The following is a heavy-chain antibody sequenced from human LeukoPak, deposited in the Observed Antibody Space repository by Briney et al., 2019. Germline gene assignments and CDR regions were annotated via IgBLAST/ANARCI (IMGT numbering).Heavy chain of an antibody. Sequence: PSKTLSLTCAVSGGSISSGGYSWSWIRQPPGKGLEWIGYIYHSGSTNYNPSLKSRVTISVDTSKNQFSLKLSSVTAADTAVYYCASDEVGARTFDYWGQGTLVTVSS. CDR2: IYHSGST. D-gene: IGHD1-26*01. CDR1: GGSISSGGYS. CDR3: ASDEVGARTFDY. V-gene: IGHV4-30-2*01. J-gene: IGHJ4*02.